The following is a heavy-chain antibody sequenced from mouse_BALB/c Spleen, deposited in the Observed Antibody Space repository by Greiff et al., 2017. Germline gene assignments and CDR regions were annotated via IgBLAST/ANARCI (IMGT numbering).Heavy chain of an antibody. J-gene: IGHJ3*01. CDR2: ILPGSGST. CDR1: GYTFSSYW. V-gene: IGHV1-9*01. Sequence: VQLQQSGAELMKPGASVKISCKATGYTFSSYWIEWVKQRPGHGLEWIGEILPGSGSTNYNEKFKGKATFTADTPSNTAYMQLSSLTSEDSAVYYCAATMITTWFAYWGQGTLVTVSA. D-gene: IGHD2-4*01. CDR3: AATMITTWFAY.